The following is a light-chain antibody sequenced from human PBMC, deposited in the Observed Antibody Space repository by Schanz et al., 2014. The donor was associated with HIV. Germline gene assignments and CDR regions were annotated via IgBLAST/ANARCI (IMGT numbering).Light chain of an antibody. Sequence: QYVLTQPPSASGTPGQRVTISCSGSSSNIRSNTINWHQQLPGTAPKLLIYRNNQRPSGVPDRFSGSKSGTSASLAISGLQSDDEADYYCAAWDGGLNGRVFGGGTKLTVL. CDR1: SSNIRSNT. CDR3: AAWDGGLNGRV. CDR2: RNN. V-gene: IGLV1-44*01. J-gene: IGLJ3*02.